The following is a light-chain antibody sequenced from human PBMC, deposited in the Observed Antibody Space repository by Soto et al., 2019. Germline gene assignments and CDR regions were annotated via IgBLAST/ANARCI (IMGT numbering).Light chain of an antibody. CDR2: DAS. J-gene: IGKJ4*01. CDR1: QSISSW. Sequence: DIQMTQSPSTLSASVGDRVTITCRASQSISSWLAWYQQKPGKAPKLLIYDASSLESGGPSRFSGSGSGTEFTLTISSLQPDDFATYYCQQYHSYPLTFGGGTKVEIK. CDR3: QQYHSYPLT. V-gene: IGKV1-5*01.